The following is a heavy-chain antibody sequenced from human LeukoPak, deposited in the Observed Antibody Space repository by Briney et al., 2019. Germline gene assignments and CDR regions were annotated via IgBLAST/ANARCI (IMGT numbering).Heavy chain of an antibody. D-gene: IGHD3-10*01. J-gene: IGHJ4*02. CDR1: GGSFSGYY. Sequence: PSETLSLTCAVYGGSFSGYYWSWIRQPPGKGLEWIGEINHSGSTNYNPSLKSRATISVDTSKNQFSLKLSSVTAADTAVYYCARVLVRFYGSGSSNLARPEPLRAPRNPHFDYWGQGTLITVSS. V-gene: IGHV4-34*01. CDR3: ARVLVRFYGSGSSNLARPEPLRAPRNPHFDY. CDR2: INHSGST.